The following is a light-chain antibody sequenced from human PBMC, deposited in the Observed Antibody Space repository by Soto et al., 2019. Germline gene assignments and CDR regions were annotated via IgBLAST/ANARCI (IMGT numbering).Light chain of an antibody. CDR3: QQYGSSFRYT. CDR1: QSVNGNY. V-gene: IGKV3-20*01. CDR2: GAS. Sequence: EIVLTQSPGTLSLSPGERATLSCRASQSVNGNYLTGYQQKPGQAPRLLIYGASTRATGTPDRFSGSGSGTVFTLTISRLEPEDFAVYYCQQYGSSFRYTFGQGTKLEIK. J-gene: IGKJ2*01.